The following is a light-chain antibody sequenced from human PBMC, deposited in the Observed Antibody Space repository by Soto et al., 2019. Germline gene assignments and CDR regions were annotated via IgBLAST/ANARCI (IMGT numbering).Light chain of an antibody. J-gene: IGKJ4*01. Sequence: TVLTQSPATLSLSPGERATLSCKASQSIGNSLGWFQQKPGQAPRLLIDDAFNRATGIPARFTGSGSGSDFTLTISSLEPEDFGVYYCRQRYNWPLTFGVGTKVDIK. V-gene: IGKV3-11*01. CDR2: DAF. CDR3: RQRYNWPLT. CDR1: QSIGNS.